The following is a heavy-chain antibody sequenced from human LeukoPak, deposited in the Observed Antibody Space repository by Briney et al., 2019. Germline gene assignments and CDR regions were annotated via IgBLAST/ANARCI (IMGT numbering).Heavy chain of an antibody. D-gene: IGHD6-19*01. V-gene: IGHV1-58*01. CDR2: IVVGSGNT. J-gene: IGHJ4*02. CDR1: GFTFTSSA. CDR3: AAGYSSGWYVFDY. Sequence: GTSVKVSCKASGFTFTSSAVQWVRQARGQRLEWIGWIVVGSGNTNYAQKFQERDTITRDMSTSTAYMELSSLRSEDTAVYYCAAGYSSGWYVFDYWGQGTLVTVSS.